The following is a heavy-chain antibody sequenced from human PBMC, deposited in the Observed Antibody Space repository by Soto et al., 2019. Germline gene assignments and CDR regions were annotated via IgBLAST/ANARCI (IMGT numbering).Heavy chain of an antibody. CDR2: ISSNGGST. D-gene: IGHD3-9*01. J-gene: IGHJ4*02. CDR1: GFTFSSYA. CDR3: CLPLRYFDWLPINNDS. V-gene: IGHV3-64D*06. Sequence: QPGGSLRLSCSASGFTFSSYAMHWVRQAPGKGLEYVSAISSNGGSTYYADSVKGRFTISRDNSKNTLYLQMSSLRAEDTAVYYCCLPLRYFDWLPINNDSWGKETLVTVSS.